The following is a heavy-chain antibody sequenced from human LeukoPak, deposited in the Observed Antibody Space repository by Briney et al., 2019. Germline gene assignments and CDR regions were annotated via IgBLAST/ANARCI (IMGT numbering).Heavy chain of an antibody. CDR1: GGSISSSSYY. V-gene: IGHV4-39*01. CDR3: ARHSGLRSPFDP. CDR2: IYYSGNT. D-gene: IGHD3-3*01. J-gene: IGHJ5*02. Sequence: PSETPSLTCTVSGGSISSSSYYWGWIRQPPGKGLEWTGSIYYSGNTYYNPSLKSRVTISVDTSKNQFSLKMSSVTAADTAVYYCARHSGLRSPFDPWGQGTLVTVSS.